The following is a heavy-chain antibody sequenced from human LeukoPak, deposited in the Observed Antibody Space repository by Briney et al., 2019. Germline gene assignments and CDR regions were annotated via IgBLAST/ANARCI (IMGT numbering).Heavy chain of an antibody. J-gene: IGHJ4*02. CDR3: AKISYYDFWSGYYTGLDY. CDR2: ISGSGGST. D-gene: IGHD3-3*01. V-gene: IGHV3-23*01. Sequence: GGFLRLSCAASGISVSNNYMSWVRQAPGKGLEWVSAISGSGGSTYYADSVKGRFTISRDNSKNTLYLQMNSLRAEDTAVYYCAKISYYDFWSGYYTGLDYWGQGTLVTVSS. CDR1: GISVSNNY.